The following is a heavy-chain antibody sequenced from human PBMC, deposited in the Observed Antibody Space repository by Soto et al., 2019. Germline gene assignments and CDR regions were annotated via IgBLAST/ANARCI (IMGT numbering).Heavy chain of an antibody. D-gene: IGHD6-19*01. V-gene: IGHV3-23*01. CDR1: GFTFSSYA. Sequence: EVQLLESGGGLVQPGGSLRLSCAASGFTFSSYAMSWVRQAPGKGLEWVSAISGSGGSTYYADSVKGRFTISRDNSKNTLDLQMNSLRAEDTAVYYCAKEEAGSSGWYYIPDAFDIWGQGTMVTVSS. J-gene: IGHJ3*02. CDR3: AKEEAGSSGWYYIPDAFDI. CDR2: ISGSGGST.